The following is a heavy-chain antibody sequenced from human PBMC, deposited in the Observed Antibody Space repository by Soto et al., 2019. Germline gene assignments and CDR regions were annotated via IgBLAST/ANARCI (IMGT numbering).Heavy chain of an antibody. CDR2: IYYTGST. CDR3: ARGGIYRPGGYYYHSFDY. J-gene: IGHJ4*02. CDR1: AGSISDYY. V-gene: IGHV4-59*01. D-gene: IGHD3-22*01. Sequence: SETLSLTCTVSAGSISDYYRNWIRLSPGTGLEWIGCIYYTGSTAYHPPLEGRVTISLDTSKQQFSLRVSSVSAADAGVYYCARGGIYRPGGYYYHSFDYWGQGTPVTVSS.